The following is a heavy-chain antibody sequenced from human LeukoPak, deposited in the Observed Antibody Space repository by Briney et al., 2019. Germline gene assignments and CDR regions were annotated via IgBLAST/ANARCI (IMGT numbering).Heavy chain of an antibody. CDR3: AKRLGESRGLDY. CDR2: ISGDSRAI. D-gene: IGHD6-19*01. CDR1: GFTFSNYG. Sequence: RTGGSLRLSCVASGFTFSNYGMSWVRQAPGKGLEWVSGISGDSRAIDYAAPVKGRFTMSRDNSRNTVYPQMNSLRADDTAVYFCAKRLGESRGLDYWGRGTLVTVSS. J-gene: IGHJ4*02. V-gene: IGHV3-23*01.